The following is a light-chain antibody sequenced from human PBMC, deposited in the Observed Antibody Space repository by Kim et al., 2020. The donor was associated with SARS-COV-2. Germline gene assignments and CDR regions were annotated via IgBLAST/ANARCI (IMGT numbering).Light chain of an antibody. CDR2: DVN. J-gene: IGLJ3*02. CDR3: SSFTTTTTWV. CDR1: RSDVGVYNY. Sequence: GQSCTIPFPGTRSDVGVYNYLSWYQHHPAQAPKLMIYDVNKRPSGVSTRFSGSKSGNTASLTISGLQIDDEADYYCSSFTTTTTWVFGGGTQLTVL. V-gene: IGLV2-14*03.